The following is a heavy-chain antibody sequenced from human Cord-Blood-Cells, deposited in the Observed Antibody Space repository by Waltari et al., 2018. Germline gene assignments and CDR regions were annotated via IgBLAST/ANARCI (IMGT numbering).Heavy chain of an antibody. V-gene: IGHV4-31*03. J-gene: IGHJ6*03. CDR2: IYYSGST. CDR3: AREGGYCSGGSCYYYYYYMDV. Sequence: QVQLQESGPGLVKPSQTLSLPCTVSGGSISSGGSYRSWFRQTPGTGLEWIGYIYYSGSTYYNPSLKSRVTISVDTSKNQFSLKLSSVTAADTAVYYCAREGGYCSGGSCYYYYYYMDVWGKGTTVTVSS. D-gene: IGHD2-15*01. CDR1: GGSISSGGSY.